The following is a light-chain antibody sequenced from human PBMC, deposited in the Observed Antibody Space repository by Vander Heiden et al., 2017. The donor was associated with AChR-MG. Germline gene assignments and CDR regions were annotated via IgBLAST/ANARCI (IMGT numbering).Light chain of an antibody. CDR1: QSMSTY. CDR2: AAS. V-gene: IGKV1-39*01. CDR3: QQSYTTPGT. Sequence: DVQMTHSPSSLSASVGDRVTITCRASQSMSTYLNWYQQKPGKVPKLLIAAASSLQSGVPSRFSGSGSGTDFTLTISSLQPEDFATYYCQQSYTTPGTFGQGTKVEMK. J-gene: IGKJ1*01.